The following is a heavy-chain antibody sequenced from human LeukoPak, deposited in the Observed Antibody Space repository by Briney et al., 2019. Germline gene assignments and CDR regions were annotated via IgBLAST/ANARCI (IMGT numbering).Heavy chain of an antibody. V-gene: IGHV3-9*01. J-gene: IGHJ4*02. CDR3: AKGRIAARLVYLDY. D-gene: IGHD6-6*01. CDR1: GFTFDDYA. Sequence: PGRSLRLSCAASGFTFDDYAMHWVRQAPGKGLEWVSGISWNSGSIGYADSVKGRFTISRDNAKNSLYLQMNSLRAEDTALYYCAKGRIAARLVYLDYWGQGTLVTVSS. CDR2: ISWNSGSI.